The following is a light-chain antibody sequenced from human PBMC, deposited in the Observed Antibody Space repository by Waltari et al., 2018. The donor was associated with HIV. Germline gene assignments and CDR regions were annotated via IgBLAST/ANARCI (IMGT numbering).Light chain of an antibody. CDR2: VNR. Sequence: QSVLTQPPSASGTPGQRVTISCSGSSSNIGSNHVYWYQHLPGTAPKLLIYVNRQRPSGVPDRCSGSKSGTSASLAISGLRSEDEGDYYCAAWDDSLRGPVFGGGSRLTVL. J-gene: IGLJ2*01. CDR3: AAWDDSLRGPV. CDR1: SSNIGSNH. V-gene: IGLV1-47*01.